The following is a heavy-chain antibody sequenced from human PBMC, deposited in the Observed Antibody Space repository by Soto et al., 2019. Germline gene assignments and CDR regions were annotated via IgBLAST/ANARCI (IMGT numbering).Heavy chain of an antibody. V-gene: IGHV4-59*08. CDR1: GGSISSYY. D-gene: IGHD3-3*01. CDR2: IYYSGST. CDR3: ARHRGQGNYDFWSGHARYYYYMDV. J-gene: IGHJ6*03. Sequence: QVQLQESGPGLVKPSETLSLTCTVSGGSISSYYWSWIRQPPGKGLEWIGYIYYSGSTNYNPSLKSRVTISVDTSKNQFSLKLSSVTAADTAVYYCARHRGQGNYDFWSGHARYYYYMDVWGKGTTVTVSS.